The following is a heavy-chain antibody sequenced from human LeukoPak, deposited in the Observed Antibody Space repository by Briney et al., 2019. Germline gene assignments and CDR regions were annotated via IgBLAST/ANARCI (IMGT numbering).Heavy chain of an antibody. D-gene: IGHD3-3*01. Sequence: PGGSLRLSCVASGFTFSTYGIHWVRQAPGKGLEWVAVISYDGGSKYYTESVKGRFTISRDNSKNTLYLQMNSLRAEDTAVYYCAKDERFLEWLLLGAFDIWGQGTMVTVSS. V-gene: IGHV3-30*18. CDR1: GFTFSTYG. J-gene: IGHJ3*02. CDR3: AKDERFLEWLLLGAFDI. CDR2: ISYDGGSK.